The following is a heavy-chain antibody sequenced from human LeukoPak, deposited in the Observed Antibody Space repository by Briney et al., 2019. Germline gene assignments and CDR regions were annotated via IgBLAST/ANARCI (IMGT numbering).Heavy chain of an antibody. J-gene: IGHJ6*02. CDR2: ISSSGSTI. Sequence: PGGSLRLSCAASGFTFSSYEMNWVRQAPGKSLEWISYISSSGSTIHYADSVKGRFTISRDNAKNSLYLQMNSLRAEDTAVFYCARVGVVAAAYAKYYNYHMDVWGQGTTVTVS. D-gene: IGHD2-15*01. CDR1: GFTFSSYE. CDR3: ARVGVVAAAYAKYYNYHMDV. V-gene: IGHV3-48*03.